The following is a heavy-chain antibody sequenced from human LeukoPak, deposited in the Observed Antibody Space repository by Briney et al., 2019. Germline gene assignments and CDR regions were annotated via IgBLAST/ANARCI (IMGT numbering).Heavy chain of an antibody. Sequence: SETLSLTCTVSGGSISSYYWSWIRQPPGKGLEWIGYIYYSGSTNYNPSLKSRVTISVDTSKNQFSLKLSSVTAADTAVYYCVRAENNWFDPWGQGTLVTVSS. J-gene: IGHJ5*02. V-gene: IGHV4-59*01. CDR1: GGSISSYY. CDR3: VRAENNWFDP. CDR2: IYYSGST.